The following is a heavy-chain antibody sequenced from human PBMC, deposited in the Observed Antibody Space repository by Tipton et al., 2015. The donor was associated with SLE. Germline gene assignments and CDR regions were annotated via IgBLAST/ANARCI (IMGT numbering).Heavy chain of an antibody. D-gene: IGHD2-15*01. Sequence: SLRLSCAASGFTFSSYGMHWVRQAPGKGLEWVAVISYDGSNKYYADSVKGRFTISRDNSKDTVFLQMNSLRAEDAAVYYCAKDPALRGGAGYLYFFDYWGQGTLVTVSS. CDR2: ISYDGSNK. CDR3: AKDPALRGGAGYLYFFDY. V-gene: IGHV3-30*19. CDR1: GFTFSSYG. J-gene: IGHJ4*02.